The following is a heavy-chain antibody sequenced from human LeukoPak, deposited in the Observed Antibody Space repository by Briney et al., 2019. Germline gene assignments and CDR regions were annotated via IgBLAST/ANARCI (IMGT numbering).Heavy chain of an antibody. CDR2: INPNSGGT. Sequence: GASVKVSCKASGYTFIGYYMHWVRQAPGQGLEWMGWINPNSGGTNYAQKFQGRVTMTRDTSISTAYMELSRLRSDDTAVYFCARALTEYYYDSSGYVDYWGQGTLVTVSS. CDR1: GYTFIGYY. J-gene: IGHJ4*02. D-gene: IGHD3-22*01. CDR3: ARALTEYYYDSSGYVDY. V-gene: IGHV1-2*02.